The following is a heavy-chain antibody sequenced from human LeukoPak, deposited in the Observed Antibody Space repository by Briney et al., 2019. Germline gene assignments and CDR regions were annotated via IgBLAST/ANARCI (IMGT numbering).Heavy chain of an antibody. Sequence: SETLSHTCTVSGGSISSYYWSWLRQPPGKGLEWIGYIYYSENTNYNPSLSSRVTISVDTSKNLFSLKLNSVTTADTAVYYCARFPQGGFNYFDYWGQGALVTVSS. J-gene: IGHJ4*02. V-gene: IGHV4-59*01. CDR3: ARFPQGGFNYFDY. D-gene: IGHD5-24*01. CDR2: IYYSENT. CDR1: GGSISSYY.